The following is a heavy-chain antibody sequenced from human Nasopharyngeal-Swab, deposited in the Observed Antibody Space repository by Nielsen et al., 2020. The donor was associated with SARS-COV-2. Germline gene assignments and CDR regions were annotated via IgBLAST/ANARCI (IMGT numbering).Heavy chain of an antibody. CDR2: IYYNGNT. D-gene: IGHD6-13*01. CDR3: VRSSSWYYFDY. V-gene: IGHV4-39*01. CDR1: GASIASSTFY. Sequence: SETLSLTCTVSGASIASSTFYWGWIRQPPGKGLEWIGNIYYNGNTYQNPSLKSRLTISVDKSKNQFSLQLSSVTAADTAVYYCVRSSSWYYFDYWAQGTQVTVSS. J-gene: IGHJ4*02.